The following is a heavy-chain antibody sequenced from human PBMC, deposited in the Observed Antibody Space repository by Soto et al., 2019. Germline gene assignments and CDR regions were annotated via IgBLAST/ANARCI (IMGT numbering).Heavy chain of an antibody. D-gene: IGHD3-16*02. CDR2: INPNSGGT. J-gene: IGHJ4*02. Sequence: AASVKVSCKASGYTFTGYYMHWVRQAPGQGLEWMGWINPNSGGTNYAQKFQGRVTMTRDTSISTAYMELSRLRSDDTAVYYCLPALRGSYRFNYWGQGTLVTVSS. CDR3: LPALRGSYRFNY. V-gene: IGHV1-2*02. CDR1: GYTFTGYY.